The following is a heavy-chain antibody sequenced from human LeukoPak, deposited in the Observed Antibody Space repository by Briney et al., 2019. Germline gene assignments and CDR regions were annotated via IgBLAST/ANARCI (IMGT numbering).Heavy chain of an antibody. CDR3: ARGYFDSSGEFDY. CDR2: IYSGGST. V-gene: IGHV3-66*01. J-gene: IGHJ4*02. Sequence: PGGSLGLSCAASGFTVSSNYMSWVRQAPGKGLEWVSIIYSGGSTYYADSVKGRFTISRDNSKNTLYLQMNSLRAEDTAVYYCARGYFDSSGEFDYWGQGTLVTVSS. CDR1: GFTVSSNY. D-gene: IGHD3-22*01.